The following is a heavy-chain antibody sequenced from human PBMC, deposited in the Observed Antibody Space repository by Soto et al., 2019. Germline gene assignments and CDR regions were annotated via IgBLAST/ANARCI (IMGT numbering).Heavy chain of an antibody. CDR1: CGSISSGDYY. CDR2: IYYSGST. V-gene: IGHV4-30-4*01. J-gene: IGHJ6*02. D-gene: IGHD2-2*03. CDR3: ARDPMDIVVVPALNYGMDV. Sequence: SETLSLTCTVSCGSISSGDYYWSWIRQPPGKGLEWIGYIYYSGSTYYNPSLKSRVTISVDTSKNQFSLKLSSVTAADTAVYYCARDPMDIVVVPALNYGMDVWGQGTTVTVS.